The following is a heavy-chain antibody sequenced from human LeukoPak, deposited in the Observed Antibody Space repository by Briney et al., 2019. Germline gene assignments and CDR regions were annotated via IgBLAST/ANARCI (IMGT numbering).Heavy chain of an antibody. V-gene: IGHV1-46*01. CDR1: GYTFTSYY. J-gene: IGHJ3*02. CDR3: ARVVGGGYYDILTGYYPDAFDI. CDR2: INPSGGST. Sequence: ASVKVSCKASGYTFTSYYMHWVRQAPGQGLEWMGIINPSGGSTSYAQKFQGRVTMTRDTSISTAYMELSRLRSDDTAVYYCARVVGGGYYDILTGYYPDAFDIWGQGTMVTVSS. D-gene: IGHD3-9*01.